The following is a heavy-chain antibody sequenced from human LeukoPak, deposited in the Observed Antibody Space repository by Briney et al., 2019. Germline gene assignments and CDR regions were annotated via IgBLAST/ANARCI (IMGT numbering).Heavy chain of an antibody. V-gene: IGHV3-21*01. CDR1: GFTFSSYS. D-gene: IGHD2-15*01. CDR3: ARDQGVADLRVYYYYGMDV. CDR2: ISSSSSYI. J-gene: IGHJ6*02. Sequence: GGSLRLSCAASGFTFSSYSMNWVRQAPGKGLEWVSSISSSSSYIYYADSVKGRFTISRDNAKNSLYLQMNSLGAEDTAVYYCARDQGVADLRVYYYYGMDVWGQGTTVTVSS.